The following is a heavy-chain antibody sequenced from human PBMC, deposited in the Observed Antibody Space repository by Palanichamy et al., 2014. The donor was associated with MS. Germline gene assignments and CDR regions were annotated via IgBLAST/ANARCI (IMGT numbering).Heavy chain of an antibody. D-gene: IGHD1-14*01. CDR2: INSDGSRT. CDR1: GFTFSTYW. J-gene: IGHJ4*02. Sequence: EVQLVEPGRLVQPGGSLRVSCAASGFTFSTYWMHWVRQAPGKGLVWVSRINSDGSRTFYADSVKGRFTISRDNANNALYLQMNSLRVEDTAVYYCARDTVEGGITITPFDTWGQGTLVTVSS. V-gene: IGHV3-74*01. CDR3: ARDTVEGGITITPFDT.